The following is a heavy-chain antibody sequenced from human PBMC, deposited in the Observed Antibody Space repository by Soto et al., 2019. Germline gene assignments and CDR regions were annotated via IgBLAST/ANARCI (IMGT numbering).Heavy chain of an antibody. D-gene: IGHD5-18*01. CDR2: IYYSGST. CDR1: GGSISSGGYY. V-gene: IGHV4-31*03. J-gene: IGHJ6*02. CDR3: ARVVGQLTNNDYYYYGMDV. Sequence: PSETLSLTCTVSGGSISSGGYYWSWIRQHPGKGLEWVGYIYYSGSTYYNPSLKSRVTISVDTSKNQFSLKLSSVTAADTAVYYCARVVGQLTNNDYYYYGMDVWGQGTTVTVSS.